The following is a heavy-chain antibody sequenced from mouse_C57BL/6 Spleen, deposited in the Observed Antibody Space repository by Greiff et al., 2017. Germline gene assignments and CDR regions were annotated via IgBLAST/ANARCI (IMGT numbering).Heavy chain of an antibody. CDR2: IHPNSGST. CDR3: AREGTAYFDY. J-gene: IGHJ2*01. CDR1: GYTFTSYW. D-gene: IGHD3-3*01. V-gene: IGHV1-64*01. Sequence: QVHVKQPGAELVKPGASVKLSCKASGYTFTSYWMHWVKQRPGQGLEWIGMIHPNSGSTNYNEKFKSKATLTVDKSSSTAYMQLSSLTSEDSAVYYCAREGTAYFDYWGQGTTLTVSS.